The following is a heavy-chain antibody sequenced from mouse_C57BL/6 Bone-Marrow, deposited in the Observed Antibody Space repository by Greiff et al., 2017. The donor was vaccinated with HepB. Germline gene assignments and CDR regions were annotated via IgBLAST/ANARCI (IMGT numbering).Heavy chain of an antibody. CDR3: ASPHYYGSSYRYFDV. J-gene: IGHJ1*03. Sequence: VQLQQSGPVLVKPGASVKMSCKASGYTFTDYYMNWVKQSHGKSLEWIGVLNPYNGGTSYNQKFKGKATLTVDKSSSTAYMELNSLTSEDSAVYYCASPHYYGSSYRYFDVWGTGTTVTVSS. D-gene: IGHD1-1*01. V-gene: IGHV1-19*01. CDR1: GYTFTDYY. CDR2: LNPYNGGT.